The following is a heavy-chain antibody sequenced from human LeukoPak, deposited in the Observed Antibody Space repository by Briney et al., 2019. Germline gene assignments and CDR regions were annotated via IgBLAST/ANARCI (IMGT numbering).Heavy chain of an antibody. D-gene: IGHD3-16*01. V-gene: IGHV3-23*01. CDR3: APLISHIGAFDY. J-gene: IGHJ4*02. Sequence: GGSLRLSCAASGFTFSSYAMSWVRQAPGKGREGGSAISGSGGSTYYADSVKGRFTISRDNSKNTLYLQMNSLRAEDAAVYYCAPLISHIGAFDYWGQGTLVTVSS. CDR1: GFTFSSYA. CDR2: ISGSGGST.